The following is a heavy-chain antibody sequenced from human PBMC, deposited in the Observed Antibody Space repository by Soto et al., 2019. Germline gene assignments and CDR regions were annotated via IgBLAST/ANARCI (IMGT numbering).Heavy chain of an antibody. CDR3: ARYCSSTSCYSNYYYYGMDV. CDR2: IIPIFGTA. D-gene: IGHD2-2*02. V-gene: IGHV1-69*13. J-gene: IGHJ6*02. CDR1: GGTFSSYA. Sequence: SVKVSCKASGGTFSSYAISWVRQAPGQGLEWMGGIIPIFGTANYAQKFQGRVTITADESTSTAYMELSSLRSEDTAVYYCARYCSSTSCYSNYYYYGMDVWGPGTTVTVSS.